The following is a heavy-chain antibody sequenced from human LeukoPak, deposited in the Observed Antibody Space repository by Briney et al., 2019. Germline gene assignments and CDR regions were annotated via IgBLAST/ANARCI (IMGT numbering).Heavy chain of an antibody. D-gene: IGHD6-19*01. J-gene: IGHJ5*02. V-gene: IGHV4-34*01. CDR1: GGSFSGYY. Sequence: SETLSLTCAVYGGSFSGYYWSWIRQPPGKGLEWIGEINHSGSTNYNPSLKSRVTISVDTSKNQFSLKLSSVTAVDTAVYYCARRGQWLIQGRNWFDPWGQGTLVTVSS. CDR2: INHSGST. CDR3: ARRGQWLIQGRNWFDP.